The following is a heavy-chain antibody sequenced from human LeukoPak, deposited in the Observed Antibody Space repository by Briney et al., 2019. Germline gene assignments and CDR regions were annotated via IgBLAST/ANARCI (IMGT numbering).Heavy chain of an antibody. Sequence: NPSETLSLTCTVSGYSISSGYYWGWIRPPPGKGLEWIGSIYHSASTYYNPSLKSRVTISVDTSKNQFSLKLSSVTAADTAVYYCARVRAYYDFWTGYDYFDYWGQGTLVTVSS. D-gene: IGHD3-3*01. CDR2: IYHSAST. CDR1: GYSISSGYY. J-gene: IGHJ4*02. CDR3: ARVRAYYDFWTGYDYFDY. V-gene: IGHV4-38-2*02.